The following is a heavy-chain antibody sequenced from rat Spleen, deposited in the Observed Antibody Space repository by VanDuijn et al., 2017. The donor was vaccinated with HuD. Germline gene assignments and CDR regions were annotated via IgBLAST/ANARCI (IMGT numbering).Heavy chain of an antibody. CDR1: GFTFSNYY. Sequence: EVQLVESGGGLVQPGRSLKLSCAASGFTFSNYYMAWVRQAPTKGLEWVAYISSGGGGIFYLDSVKDRFTISRDNAKSTLYLQMNSLRSEDTATYYCARGGLAAISPYVMDAWGQGASVTVSS. D-gene: IGHD1-2*01. J-gene: IGHJ4*01. V-gene: IGHV5-27*01. CDR3: ARGGLAAISPYVMDA. CDR2: ISSGGGGI.